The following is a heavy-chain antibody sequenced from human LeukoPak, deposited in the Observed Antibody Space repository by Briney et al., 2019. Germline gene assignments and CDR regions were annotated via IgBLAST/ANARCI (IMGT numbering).Heavy chain of an antibody. D-gene: IGHD3-22*01. CDR2: IYYSGST. Sequence: PSETLSLTCTVSGGSISSSSHYWGWIRQPPGKGLEWIGSIYYSGSTYDNPSLRSRVTISVDTSKNQFSLKLSSVTAADTAVYFCARRGDSSGYYYFDSWGQGTLVTVSS. V-gene: IGHV4-39*01. CDR3: ARRGDSSGYYYFDS. J-gene: IGHJ4*02. CDR1: GGSISSSSHY.